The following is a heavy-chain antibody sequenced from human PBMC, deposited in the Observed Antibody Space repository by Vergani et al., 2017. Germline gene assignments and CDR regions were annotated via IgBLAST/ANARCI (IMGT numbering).Heavy chain of an antibody. D-gene: IGHD3-3*01. CDR3: AKAAIFGVVIPLDYYYYMDV. CDR2: ISYDGSNK. Sequence: QVQLVESGGGVVQPGGSLRLSCAASGFTFSSYGMHWVRQAPGKGLEWVAVISYDGSNKYYADSVKGRFTISRDNSKNTLYLQMNSLRAEDTAVYYCAKAAIFGVVIPLDYYYYMDVWGKGTTVTVSS. CDR1: GFTFSSYG. J-gene: IGHJ6*03. V-gene: IGHV3-30*18.